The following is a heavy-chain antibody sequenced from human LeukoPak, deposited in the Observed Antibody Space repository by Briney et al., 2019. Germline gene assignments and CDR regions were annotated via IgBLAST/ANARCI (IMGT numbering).Heavy chain of an antibody. J-gene: IGHJ4*02. D-gene: IGHD1-26*01. V-gene: IGHV3-30-3*01. Sequence: PGGSLRLSCAASGFTFSSYWMHWVRQAPGKGLEWVALISYDGSSEYYADSVRGRFTISRDNSKNTLYLQMNSLRAEDTAVYYCARSGYSGRYPAYFDYWGQGTLVTVSS. CDR2: ISYDGSSE. CDR3: ARSGYSGRYPAYFDY. CDR1: GFTFSSYW.